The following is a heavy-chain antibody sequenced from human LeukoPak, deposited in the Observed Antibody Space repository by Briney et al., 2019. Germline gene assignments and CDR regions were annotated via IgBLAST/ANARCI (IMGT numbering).Heavy chain of an antibody. D-gene: IGHD2-2*01. CDR3: ARTEVVPAAMWKWELDY. J-gene: IGHJ4*02. V-gene: IGHV1-2*02. CDR2: INPNSGGT. Sequence: GASVKVSCKASGYTFTGYYMHWVRQAPGQGLEWMGWINPNSGGTNYAQKFQGRVTMTRDTSISTAYMELSRLRSDDTAVYYCARTEVVPAAMWKWELDYWGQGTLVTVSS. CDR1: GYTFTGYY.